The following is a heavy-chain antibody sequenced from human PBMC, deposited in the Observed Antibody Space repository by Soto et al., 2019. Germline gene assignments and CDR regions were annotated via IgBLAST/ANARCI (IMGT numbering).Heavy chain of an antibody. Sequence: SETLSRTCAVSGGSISSSNWWSWVRQPPGKGLEWIGEIYHSGSTNYNPSLKSRVTISVDKSKNQFSLKLSSVTAADTAVYYCARDGGGGLNDGMDVWGQGTTVTVSS. V-gene: IGHV4-4*02. J-gene: IGHJ6*02. D-gene: IGHD3-16*01. CDR3: ARDGGGGLNDGMDV. CDR1: GGSISSSNW. CDR2: IYHSGST.